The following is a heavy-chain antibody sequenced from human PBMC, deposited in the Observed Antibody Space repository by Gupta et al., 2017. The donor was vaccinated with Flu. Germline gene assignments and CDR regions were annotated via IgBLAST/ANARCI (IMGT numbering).Heavy chain of an antibody. D-gene: IGHD3-10*01. Sequence: QVHLVASGGGVVQTGRSLRLSCAASGFTFSRYGMHWVRQAPGNGPEWVAVIWYDGSNKYYADSVKGRFTIYRDNSKNTLYLQMNSLRAEDTAVYDCAREWFGELFPSINYYYYGMDVWGQGTTVTVSS. V-gene: IGHV3-33*01. CDR3: AREWFGELFPSINYYYYGMDV. J-gene: IGHJ6*02. CDR2: IWYDGSNK. CDR1: GFTFSRYG.